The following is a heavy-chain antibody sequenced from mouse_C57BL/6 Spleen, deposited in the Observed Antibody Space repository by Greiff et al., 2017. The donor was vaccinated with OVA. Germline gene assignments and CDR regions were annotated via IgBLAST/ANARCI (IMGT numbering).Heavy chain of an antibody. D-gene: IGHD2-4*01. CDR2: IDPSDSYT. CDR3: ARSRDYDSYFDY. V-gene: IGHV1-59*01. Sequence: QVQLQPGAELVRPGTSVKLSCKASGYTFTSYWMHWVKQRPGQGLEWIGVIDPSDSYTNYNQKFKGKATLTVDTSSSTAYMQLSSLTSEDSAVYYCARSRDYDSYFDYWGQGTTLTVSS. J-gene: IGHJ2*01. CDR1: GYTFTSYW.